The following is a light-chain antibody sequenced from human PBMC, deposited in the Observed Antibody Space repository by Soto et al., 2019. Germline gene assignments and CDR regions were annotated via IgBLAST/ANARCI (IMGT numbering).Light chain of an antibody. Sequence: EIVLTQSPATLSLSPGERATLSCRASQSVSIYLAWYQQKPGQAPSLVIYDASNRAAGTPARFSGSGSGTDFTLTISSLQREDFAVYYCQQRFNWPRTFGQGTKLEIK. J-gene: IGKJ2*01. V-gene: IGKV3-11*01. CDR2: DAS. CDR1: QSVSIY. CDR3: QQRFNWPRT.